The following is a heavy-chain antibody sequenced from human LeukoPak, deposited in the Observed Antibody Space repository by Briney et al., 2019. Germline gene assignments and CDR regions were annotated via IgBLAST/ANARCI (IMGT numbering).Heavy chain of an antibody. CDR2: ISSSSSYI. CDR1: GFTFSSYS. Sequence: NAGGSLRLSCAASGFTFSSYSMNWVRQAPGKGLEWVSSISSSSSYIYYADSVKGRFTISRDNAKNSLYLQMNSLRAEDTAVYYCARDRCSGGSCYVALDYWGQGTLVTVSS. J-gene: IGHJ4*02. D-gene: IGHD2-15*01. V-gene: IGHV3-21*01. CDR3: ARDRCSGGSCYVALDY.